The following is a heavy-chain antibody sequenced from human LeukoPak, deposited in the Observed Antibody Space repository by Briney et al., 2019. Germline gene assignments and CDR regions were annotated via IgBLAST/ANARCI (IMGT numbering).Heavy chain of an antibody. CDR3: ARAKRYPRYFDY. V-gene: IGHV4-59*01. CDR1: GDAISRYL. J-gene: IGHJ4*02. CDR2: VFYSGST. D-gene: IGHD1-14*01. Sequence: SETLSLTCSVSGDAISRYLWSWLRQPPGKGLECIGYVFYSGSTNYNPSLKSRVTISVDTSKNQFSLKLSSVTAADTAVYYCARAKRYPRYFDYWGQGTLVTVSS.